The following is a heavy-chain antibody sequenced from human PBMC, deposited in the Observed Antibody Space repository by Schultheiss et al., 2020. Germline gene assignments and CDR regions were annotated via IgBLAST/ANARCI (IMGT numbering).Heavy chain of an antibody. D-gene: IGHD6-6*01. CDR1: GYTFTGYY. V-gene: IGHV1-2*02. Sequence: ASVKVSCKASGYTFTGYYMHWVRQAPGQGLEWMGWINPNSGGTNYAQKFQGRVTMTRDTSISTAYMELSRLRSDDTAVYYCARDRGPGKHQLVYYYYYMDVWGKGTTVTVSS. J-gene: IGHJ6*03. CDR3: ARDRGPGKHQLVYYYYYMDV. CDR2: INPNSGGT.